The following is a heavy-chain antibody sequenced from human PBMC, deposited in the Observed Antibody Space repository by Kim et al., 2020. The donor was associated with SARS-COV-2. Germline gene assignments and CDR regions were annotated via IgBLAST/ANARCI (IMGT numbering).Heavy chain of an antibody. CDR3: AKGRPRLRFLEWRYPENDAFDI. CDR1: GFTFSSYA. Sequence: GGSLRLSCAASGFTFSSYAMSWVRQAPGKGLEWVSAISGSGGSTYYADSVKGRFTISRDNSKNTLYLQMNSLRAEDTAVYYCAKGRPRLRFLEWRYPENDAFDIWGQGTMVTVSS. D-gene: IGHD3-3*01. CDR2: ISGSGGST. J-gene: IGHJ3*02. V-gene: IGHV3-23*01.